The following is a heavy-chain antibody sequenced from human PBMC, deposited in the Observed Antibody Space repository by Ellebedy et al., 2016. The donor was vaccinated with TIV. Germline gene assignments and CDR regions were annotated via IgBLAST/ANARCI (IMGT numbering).Heavy chain of an antibody. CDR3: AREIGAGPVVFQY. V-gene: IGHV1-18*04. CDR2: TNAYNGNT. D-gene: IGHD6-19*01. Sequence: AASVKVSCKASGYSFTSYGISWVRQAPGEGLEWMGWTNAYNGNTNIAQKFQGRVTMTTDTSTSTAYMEVRRLRSDDTAVYYCAREIGAGPVVFQYWGQGTLVIVSS. J-gene: IGHJ1*01. CDR1: GYSFTSYG.